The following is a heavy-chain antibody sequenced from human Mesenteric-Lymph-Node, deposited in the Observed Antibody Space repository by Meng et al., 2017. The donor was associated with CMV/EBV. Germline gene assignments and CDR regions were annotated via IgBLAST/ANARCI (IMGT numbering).Heavy chain of an antibody. V-gene: IGHV3-23*01. J-gene: IGHJ4*02. CDR3: ARDPWIRGFVIEDGVS. Sequence: GGPLRLSCAASGFTFSSYAMSWVRQAPGKGLEWVSAISGSGSGGSTYYADSVKGRFTISRDNSKNTLYLQMNSLRPEDTSVYYCARDPWIRGFVIEDGVSWGQGTLVTVSS. D-gene: IGHD3-10*01. CDR1: GFTFSSYA. CDR2: ISGSGSGGST.